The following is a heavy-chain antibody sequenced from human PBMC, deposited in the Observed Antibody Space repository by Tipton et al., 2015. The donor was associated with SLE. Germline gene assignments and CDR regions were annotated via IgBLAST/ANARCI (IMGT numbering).Heavy chain of an antibody. V-gene: IGHV4-4*07. J-gene: IGHJ4*02. CDR2: IYTTGST. CDR3: ARGKGHDWHIDF. Sequence: TLSLTCTVSGASISSFYWSWIRQPAGKGLEWIGRIYTTGSTDSNPSLKSRVSISLDPSKEQFSLKMNSVTAADTAMYYCARGKGHDWHIDFWGQGTLVTVSS. D-gene: IGHD1/OR15-1a*01. CDR1: GASISSFY.